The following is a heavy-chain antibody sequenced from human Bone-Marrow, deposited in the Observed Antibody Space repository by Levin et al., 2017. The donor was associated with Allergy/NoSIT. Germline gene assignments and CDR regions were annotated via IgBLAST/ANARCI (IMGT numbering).Heavy chain of an antibody. CDR3: ASSSTCSWGDYFYAIDV. CDR2: INPGKGNR. CDR1: GYTFSSYT. Sequence: ASVKVSCKPSGYTFSSYTLHWVRRAPGQSLEWMGWINPGKGNRSFSRKFQARFFISFDTSTSTAYMEGTSLTSEDTAVYYCASSSTCSWGDYFYAIDVWGQGTTVTVSS. J-gene: IGHJ6*02. D-gene: IGHD6-13*01. V-gene: IGHV1-3*01.